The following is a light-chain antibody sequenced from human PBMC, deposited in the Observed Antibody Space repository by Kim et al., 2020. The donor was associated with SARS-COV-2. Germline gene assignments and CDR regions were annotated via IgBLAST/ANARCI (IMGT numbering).Light chain of an antibody. Sequence: GEPASISCRSSQSLLHTNGYDYLDWCVQKPGQSPQLLIYRGSTRASGVPDRFSGSGSGTDFTLEISRVEAEDVGVYYCMRALQTPRFGQGTKLEI. J-gene: IGKJ2*03. CDR1: QSLLHTNGYDY. V-gene: IGKV2-28*01. CDR2: RGS. CDR3: MRALQTPR.